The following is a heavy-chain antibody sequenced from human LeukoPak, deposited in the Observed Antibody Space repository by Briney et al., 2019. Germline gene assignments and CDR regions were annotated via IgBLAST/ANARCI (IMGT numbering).Heavy chain of an antibody. CDR1: GGPFSGYY. CDR2: INPSGSA. D-gene: IGHD3-10*01. J-gene: IGHJ6*02. V-gene: IGHV4-34*01. CDR3: ARGVRRAHGLNRGVQRRTNRPYFYYGMDA. Sequence: SETLSLTCAVYGGPFSGYYWTWIRQPPGKGLEWIGEINPSGSANYNPSLKSRVTISVDTSKNQFSLSVASLTAADTALYYCARGVRRAHGLNRGVQRRTNRPYFYYGMDAWGQGTTVTVSS.